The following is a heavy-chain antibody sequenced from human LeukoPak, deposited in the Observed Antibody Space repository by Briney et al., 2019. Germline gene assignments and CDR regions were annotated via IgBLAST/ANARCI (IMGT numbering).Heavy chain of an antibody. CDR2: ISAYNGNT. CDR3: ARGDCSSTSCYTAHFDY. V-gene: IGHV1-18*01. D-gene: IGHD2-2*02. CDR1: GYTFTSYG. Sequence: ASVKVSCKASGYTFTSYGISWVRQAPGQGLEWMGWISAYNGNTNYAQKLQGRVTMTRDTSISTAYMELSRLRSDDTAVYYCARGDCSSTSCYTAHFDYWGQGTLVTVSS. J-gene: IGHJ4*02.